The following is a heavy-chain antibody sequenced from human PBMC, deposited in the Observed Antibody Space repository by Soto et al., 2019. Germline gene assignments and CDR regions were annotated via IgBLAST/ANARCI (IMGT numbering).Heavy chain of an antibody. D-gene: IGHD2-2*01. Sequence: PWGSLRLSCAASGFTVSSTYMSWVRQAPGKGLDWVSVIYSGGNTYYADSVKGRFTISRDNSKNTLYLQMNSLGAEDTAVYYCARHPSGSTAGTYYGMDVWGQGTTVTSP. J-gene: IGHJ6*02. CDR1: GFTVSSTY. CDR2: IYSGGNT. V-gene: IGHV3-53*01. CDR3: ARHPSGSTAGTYYGMDV.